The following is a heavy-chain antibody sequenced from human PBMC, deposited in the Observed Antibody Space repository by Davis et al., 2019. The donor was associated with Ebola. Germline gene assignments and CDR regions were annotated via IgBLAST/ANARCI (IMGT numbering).Heavy chain of an antibody. Sequence: PGGSLRLSCAASGDMFSRYWMSWVRQAPGKGLEWVANIQEDGSATNYVDSVKGRFTISRDNAKKSLYLQLNSLRADDTAMYYCARDYYDNSGDGFDIWGQGTMVTVSS. J-gene: IGHJ3*02. CDR3: ARDYYDNSGDGFDI. CDR2: IQEDGSAT. V-gene: IGHV3-7*01. CDR1: GDMFSRYW. D-gene: IGHD3-22*01.